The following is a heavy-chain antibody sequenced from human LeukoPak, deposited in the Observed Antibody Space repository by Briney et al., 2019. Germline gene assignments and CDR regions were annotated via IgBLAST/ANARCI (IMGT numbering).Heavy chain of an antibody. J-gene: IGHJ4*02. Sequence: GGSLRLSCAGSGFTFASYAVHWVRQAPGKRLEWVAFISSDGTTEHYRDSVKGRFTLSRDNSKNTVSLQMNSLGTEDTAVYYCARGRDSGSFIIDYWGQGALVSVSS. D-gene: IGHD3-10*01. V-gene: IGHV3-30-3*01. CDR3: ARGRDSGSFIIDY. CDR2: ISSDGTTE. CDR1: GFTFASYA.